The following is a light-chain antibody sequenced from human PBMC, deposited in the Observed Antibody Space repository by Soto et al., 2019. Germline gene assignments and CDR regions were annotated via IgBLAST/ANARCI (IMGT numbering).Light chain of an antibody. Sequence: DVQMTQSPSSLSASVGDRVTITCRASQDINSWLAWYQQKPGQAPKSRIDAASRLQDGVPSRFSGSESVTDSTLTISSLQPEDSASYYCQQYNVYPLTFGGGTKVEIK. CDR1: QDINSW. CDR2: AAS. CDR3: QQYNVYPLT. J-gene: IGKJ4*01. V-gene: IGKV1D-16*01.